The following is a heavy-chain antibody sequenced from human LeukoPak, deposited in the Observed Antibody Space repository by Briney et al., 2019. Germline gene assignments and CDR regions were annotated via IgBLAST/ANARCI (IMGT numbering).Heavy chain of an antibody. V-gene: IGHV4-39*01. CDR1: GGSISSSTYY. J-gene: IGHJ3*02. CDR2: IYYTGST. Sequence: SETLSLTCTVSGGSISSSTYYWGWIRQPPGKGLEWIGSIYYTGSTYYSPSLKSRVTISVDTSENQFSLKLSSMTAADTAVYYCARPAQDLYYAFDIWGQGTMVTVSS. CDR3: ARPAQDLYYAFDI. D-gene: IGHD2-2*02.